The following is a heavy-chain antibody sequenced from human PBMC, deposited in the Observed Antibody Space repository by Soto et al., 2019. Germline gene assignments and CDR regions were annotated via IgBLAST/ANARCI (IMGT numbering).Heavy chain of an antibody. V-gene: IGHV1-46*01. CDR2: INPSGGST. Sequence: ASVKVSCKASGYTFTSYYMHWVRQAPGQGLEWMGIINPSGGSTSYAQKFQGRVTMTRDTSTSTVYMELSSLRSEGTAVYYCARVGQWLVRKGAFDIWGQGTMVTVSS. CDR1: GYTFTSYY. D-gene: IGHD6-19*01. J-gene: IGHJ3*02. CDR3: ARVGQWLVRKGAFDI.